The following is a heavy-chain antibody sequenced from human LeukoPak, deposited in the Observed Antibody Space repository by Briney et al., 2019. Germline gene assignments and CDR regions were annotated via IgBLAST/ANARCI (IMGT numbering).Heavy chain of an antibody. D-gene: IGHD2/OR15-2a*01. CDR1: GLTFSNAW. CDR3: AKGIYAVSGHNIDY. V-gene: IGHV3-23*01. J-gene: IGHJ4*02. CDR2: ISASGGTI. Sequence: GGSLRLSCAASGLTFSNAWMSWARQAPGKGLQWVSSISASGGTIYYADSVKGRFTISRDNSKNTLYLLINSLRVEDTAIYYCAKGIYAVSGHNIDYGGQGALVTVSS.